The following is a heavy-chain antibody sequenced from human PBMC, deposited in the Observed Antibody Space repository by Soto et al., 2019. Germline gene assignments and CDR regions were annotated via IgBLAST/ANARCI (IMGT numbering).Heavy chain of an antibody. J-gene: IGHJ4*02. V-gene: IGHV3-23*01. CDR1: GFTFRNYA. CDR2: ITGTGSST. Sequence: LLESGGGLVQPGESLKLSCAVSGFTFRNYAMSWVRQAPGKRLEWVAGITGTGSSTSYSDSVRGRFTISRDNSKNTLYLLMNSLRAEDTAVYWCAKTPNSRLLNSWGQGALVTVSS. D-gene: IGHD3-9*01. CDR3: AKTPNSRLLNS.